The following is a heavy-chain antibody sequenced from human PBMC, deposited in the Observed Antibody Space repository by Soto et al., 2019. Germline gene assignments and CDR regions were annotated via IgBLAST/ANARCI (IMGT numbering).Heavy chain of an antibody. Sequence: PGGSLRLSCAASGFTFSSYAMSWVRQAPGKGLEWVSAISGSGGSTYYADSVKGRFTISRDNSKNTLSLQMNSLRAEDTAVYYCAKTPSSSSKVLYYFDYWGQGTLVTVSS. CDR3: AKTPSSSSKVLYYFDY. CDR2: ISGSGGST. CDR1: GFTFSSYA. V-gene: IGHV3-23*01. J-gene: IGHJ4*02. D-gene: IGHD6-6*01.